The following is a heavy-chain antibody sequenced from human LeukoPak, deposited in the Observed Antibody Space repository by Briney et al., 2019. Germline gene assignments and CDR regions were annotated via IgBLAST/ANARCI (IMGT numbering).Heavy chain of an antibody. V-gene: IGHV4-30-4*01. D-gene: IGHD3-3*01. CDR1: GGSISSGDYY. CDR2: IYYSGST. J-gene: IGHJ5*02. CDR3: ARVSLAYYDCWSGKMGPFDP. Sequence: SETLSLTCTVSGGSISSGDYYWSWIRQPPGKGLEWIGYIYYSGSTYYNPSLKSRVTISVDTSKSQFSLKLSSVTAADTAVYYCARVSLAYYDCWSGKMGPFDPWGQGTLVTVSS.